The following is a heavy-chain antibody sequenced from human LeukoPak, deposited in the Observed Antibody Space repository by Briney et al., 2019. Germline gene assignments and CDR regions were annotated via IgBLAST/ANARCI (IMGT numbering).Heavy chain of an antibody. CDR2: ISSSSYI. Sequence: GGSLRLSCAASGFTVSSNYMNWVRQAPGKGLEWVSSISSSSYIYYADSVKGRFTISRDNAKNSLYLQMNSLRAEDTAVYYCARDFRVGATNWGQGTLVTVSS. J-gene: IGHJ4*02. CDR3: ARDFRVGATN. CDR1: GFTVSSNY. V-gene: IGHV3-69-1*01. D-gene: IGHD1-26*01.